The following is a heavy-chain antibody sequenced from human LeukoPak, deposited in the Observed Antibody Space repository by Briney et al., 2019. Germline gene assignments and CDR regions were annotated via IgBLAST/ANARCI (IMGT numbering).Heavy chain of an antibody. J-gene: IGHJ4*02. D-gene: IGHD3-10*01. V-gene: IGHV3-30*02. CDR2: VRYDGSKK. CDR1: GFTFSTYG. CDR3: VRHRSASDY. Sequence: GGSLRLSCAASGFTFSTYGMHWVRQAPGKGLEWVAFVRYDGSKKYYTNSVKGRFTISRDNSKNTLYLQMNSLRAEDTAVYYCVRHRSASDYWGQGALVTVSS.